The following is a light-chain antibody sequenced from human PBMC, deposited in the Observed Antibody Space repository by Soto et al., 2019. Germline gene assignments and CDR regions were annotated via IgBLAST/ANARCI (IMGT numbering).Light chain of an antibody. CDR2: GAS. Sequence: EIVLTQSPGTLSLSPGESATLSCRATQSVSSSFLAWYQQKPGLAPRLLIYGASTRATGIPDRFSGSGSGTDFTLTISRLEPEEFAVYYCQLYGSSPLTCGPGTKVDIK. CDR1: QSVSSSF. J-gene: IGKJ3*01. CDR3: QLYGSSPLT. V-gene: IGKV3-20*01.